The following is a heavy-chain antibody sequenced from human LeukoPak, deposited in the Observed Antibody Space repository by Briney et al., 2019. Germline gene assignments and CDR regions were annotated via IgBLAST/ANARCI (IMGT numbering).Heavy chain of an antibody. Sequence: GGSLRLSCAASGFTFSSYAMSWVRQAPGKGLEWVSAISGSGGSTYYADSVKGRFTISRDNSKNTLYLQMNSLRAEDTAVYYCAKVHYYGSGSYYLGGDAFDIWGQGTMVTVSS. J-gene: IGHJ3*02. CDR3: AKVHYYGSGSYYLGGDAFDI. D-gene: IGHD3-10*01. CDR2: ISGSGGST. CDR1: GFTFSSYA. V-gene: IGHV3-23*01.